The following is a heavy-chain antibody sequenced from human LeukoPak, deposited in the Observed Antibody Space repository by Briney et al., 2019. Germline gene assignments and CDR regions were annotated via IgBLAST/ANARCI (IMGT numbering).Heavy chain of an antibody. Sequence: GGSLRLSCAASGSTFSDYYMSWIRQAPGKGLEWVSYISSGSSYTNYADSVKGRFTISRDNAKNSLYLQMNSLRAEDTAVYYCAKDRGAIRGWFFDLWGRGTLVSVSS. D-gene: IGHD2-2*01. CDR3: AKDRGAIRGWFFDL. CDR1: GSTFSDYY. V-gene: IGHV3-11*05. J-gene: IGHJ2*01. CDR2: ISSGSSYT.